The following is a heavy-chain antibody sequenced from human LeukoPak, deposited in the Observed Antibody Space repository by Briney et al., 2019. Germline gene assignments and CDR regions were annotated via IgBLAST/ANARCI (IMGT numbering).Heavy chain of an antibody. V-gene: IGHV3-15*01. CDR1: GFTFSNAW. Sequence: PGGSLRLSCAASGFTFSNAWMSWVRQAPGKGLEWVGRIKSKTDGGTTDYAAPVKGRFTISRDDSKSTLYLQMNSLKTEDTAVYYCTTPGAYYYDSSGYYYVGRYWGQGTLVTVSS. CDR3: TTPGAYYYDSSGYYYVGRY. CDR2: IKSKTDGGTT. D-gene: IGHD3-22*01. J-gene: IGHJ4*02.